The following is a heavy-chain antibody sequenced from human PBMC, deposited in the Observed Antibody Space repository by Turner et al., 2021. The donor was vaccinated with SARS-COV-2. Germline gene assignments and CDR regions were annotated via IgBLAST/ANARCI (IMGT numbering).Heavy chain of an antibody. CDR2: IWYDGINK. CDR3: ARDGGYSGYAYFDY. CDR1: GFTFSSYG. J-gene: IGHJ4*02. D-gene: IGHD5-12*01. V-gene: IGHV3-33*01. Sequence: QVQLVGSGGGGVQPGRSLRFSCAAPGFTFSSYGMNWVRQAPGKVLEWVEVIWYDGINKYYADSVKGRFTISRDNSKNTLYLQMNSLRAEDTAVYYCARDGGYSGYAYFDYWGQGTLVTVSS.